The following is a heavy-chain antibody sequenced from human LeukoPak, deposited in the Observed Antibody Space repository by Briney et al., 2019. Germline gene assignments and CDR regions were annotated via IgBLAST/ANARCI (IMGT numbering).Heavy chain of an antibody. CDR3: ASQVGQQLVRYFQH. CDR1: GFTFSSYS. J-gene: IGHJ1*01. Sequence: PGGSLRLSCAASGFTFSSYSMNWVRQAPGKGLEWVSYISSSSSTIYYADSVKGRFTISRDNAKNSLYLQMNSLRAEDTAVYYCASQVGQQLVRYFQHWGQGTLVTVSS. V-gene: IGHV3-48*04. CDR2: ISSSSSTI. D-gene: IGHD6-13*01.